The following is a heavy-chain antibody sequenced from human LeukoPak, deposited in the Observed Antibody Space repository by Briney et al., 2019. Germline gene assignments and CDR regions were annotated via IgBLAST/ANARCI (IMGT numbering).Heavy chain of an antibody. V-gene: IGHV1-69*13. J-gene: IGHJ4*02. D-gene: IGHD3-22*01. CDR3: ARDNWDYDSSGYYPGPFDY. CDR2: IIPIFGTA. Sequence: SVKVSCKASGDTFSSYAISWVRQAPGQGLEWMGGIIPIFGTANYARKFQGRVTITADESTSTAYMELSSLRSEDTAVYYCARDNWDYDSSGYYPGPFDYWGQGTLVTVSS. CDR1: GDTFSSYA.